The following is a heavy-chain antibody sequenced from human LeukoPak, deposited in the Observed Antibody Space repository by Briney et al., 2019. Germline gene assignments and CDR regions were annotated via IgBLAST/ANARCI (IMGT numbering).Heavy chain of an antibody. CDR3: ARVRDYYGSSGYYYPRGWFDP. V-gene: IGHV1-69*05. Sequence: SVKVSCKASGGTFSSYAISWVRQAPGQGLEWMGGIIPIFGTANYAQKFQGRVTITTDESTSTAYMELSSLRSEDTAVYYCARVRDYYGSSGYYYPRGWFDPWGQGTLVILSS. D-gene: IGHD3-22*01. CDR1: GGTFSSYA. CDR2: IIPIFGTA. J-gene: IGHJ5*02.